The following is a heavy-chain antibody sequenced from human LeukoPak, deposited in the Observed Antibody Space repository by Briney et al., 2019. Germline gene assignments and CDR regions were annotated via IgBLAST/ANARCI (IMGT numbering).Heavy chain of an antibody. J-gene: IGHJ6*04. CDR1: GGPISSYY. Sequence: SETLSLTCTVSGGPISSYYWSWIRQPPGKGLEWIGYIYYSGSTNYNPSLKSRVTISVDTSKNQFSLKLSSVTAADTAVYYCARSSSGSYYNFYYYYGMDVWGKGTTVTVSS. D-gene: IGHD3-10*01. CDR2: IYYSGST. V-gene: IGHV4-59*01. CDR3: ARSSSGSYYNFYYYYGMDV.